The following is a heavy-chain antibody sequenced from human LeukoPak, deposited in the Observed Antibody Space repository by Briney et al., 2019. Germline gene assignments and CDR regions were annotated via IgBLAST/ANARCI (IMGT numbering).Heavy chain of an antibody. D-gene: IGHD1-1*01. V-gene: IGHV5-51*01. J-gene: IGHJ4*02. Sequence: GESLKISCKASGYSFTNYWIGWVRQMPGKGLEWMAIIYPADSNTRYSPSFQGQVTISADESISTAYLQWSTLKASDTAMYYCATYNWGFYYFDYWGQGTLVTVSS. CDR3: ATYNWGFYYFDY. CDR1: GYSFTNYW. CDR2: IYPADSNT.